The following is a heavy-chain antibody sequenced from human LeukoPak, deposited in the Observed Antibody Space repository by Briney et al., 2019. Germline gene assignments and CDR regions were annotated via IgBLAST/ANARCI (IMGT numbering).Heavy chain of an antibody. D-gene: IGHD3-22*01. CDR1: GGSISSGGYY. J-gene: IGHJ4*02. Sequence: SETLSLTCTVSGGSISSGGYYWSWIRQHPGKGLEWIGYIYYSGSTYYNPSLKSRVTISVDTSKNQLSLKLSSVTAADTAVYYCARVVPYYYDSSGYYPPSQIDYWGQGTLVTVSS. V-gene: IGHV4-31*03. CDR3: ARVVPYYYDSSGYYPPSQIDY. CDR2: IYYSGST.